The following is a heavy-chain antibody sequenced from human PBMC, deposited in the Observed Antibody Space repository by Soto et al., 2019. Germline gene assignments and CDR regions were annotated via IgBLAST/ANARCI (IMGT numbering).Heavy chain of an antibody. Sequence: GGSLRLSCAASGFTFSTYAMSWVRQAPGKGLEWLSGISGSGGTTYYADSVKGRFTISRDKSKTTLYLQMNSLRAEDTAVYYCARGGATTVTLFDYWGQGTLVTVSS. CDR2: ISGSGGTT. D-gene: IGHD4-17*01. CDR1: GFTFSTYA. J-gene: IGHJ4*02. CDR3: ARGGATTVTLFDY. V-gene: IGHV3-23*01.